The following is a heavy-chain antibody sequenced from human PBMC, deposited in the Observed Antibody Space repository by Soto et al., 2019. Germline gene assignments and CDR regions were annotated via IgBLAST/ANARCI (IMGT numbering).Heavy chain of an antibody. CDR1: GFTFSSYS. CDR3: ARRDVGIAAAPLRYYYYYMDV. CDR2: ISSSSSYI. D-gene: IGHD6-13*01. Sequence: EVQLVESGGGLGKPGGSLRLSCAASGFTFSSYSMNWVRQAPGKGLEWVSSISSSSSYIYYADSVKGRFTISRDNAQNSLHLQMNSLRAEDTAVYYCARRDVGIAAAPLRYYYYYMDVWGKGTTVTVS. V-gene: IGHV3-21*01. J-gene: IGHJ6*03.